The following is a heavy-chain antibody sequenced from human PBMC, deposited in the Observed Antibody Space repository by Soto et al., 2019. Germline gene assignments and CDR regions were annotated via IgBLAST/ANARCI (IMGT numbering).Heavy chain of an antibody. CDR3: ARDLAAVPRAFDY. J-gene: IGHJ4*01. Sequence: SETLSLTCTVSGGSISSYFYIWVRQPPGKGLEWIGSVYYTGTTDYNPSLKSRVTLSVDTSKTQFSLNLRSVTAADTAVYYCARDLAAVPRAFDYWGRGTLVTISS. V-gene: IGHV4-59*01. CDR1: GGSISSYF. D-gene: IGHD6-13*01. CDR2: VYYTGTT.